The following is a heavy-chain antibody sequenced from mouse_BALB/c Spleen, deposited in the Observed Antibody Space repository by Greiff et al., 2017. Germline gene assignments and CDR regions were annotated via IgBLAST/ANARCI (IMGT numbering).Heavy chain of an antibody. V-gene: IGHV6-6*02. J-gene: IGHJ4*01. Sequence: EVQLVESGGGLVQPGGSMKLSCVASGFTFSNYWMNWVRQSPEKGLEWVAEIRLKSNNYATHYAESVKGRFTISRDDSKSSVYLQMNNLRAEDTGIYYCTPLGNYGGYYAMDYWGQGTSVTVSS. CDR1: GFTFSNYW. CDR3: TPLGNYGGYYAMDY. CDR2: IRLKSNNYAT. D-gene: IGHD2-1*01.